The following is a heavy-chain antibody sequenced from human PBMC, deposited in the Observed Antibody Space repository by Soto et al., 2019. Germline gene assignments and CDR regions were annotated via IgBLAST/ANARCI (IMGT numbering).Heavy chain of an antibody. CDR1: GFTFSSYS. CDR3: ARVHNPRYFDWLSPPGGKYYFDY. V-gene: IGHV3-21*01. J-gene: IGHJ4*02. CDR2: ISSSSSYI. Sequence: EVQLVESGGGLVKPGGSLRLSCAASGFTFSSYSMNWVRQAPGKGLEWVSSISSSSSYIYYADSVKGRFTISRDNAKNSLYLQMNSLRAEDTAVYYCARVHNPRYFDWLSPPGGKYYFDYWGQGTLVTVSS. D-gene: IGHD3-9*01.